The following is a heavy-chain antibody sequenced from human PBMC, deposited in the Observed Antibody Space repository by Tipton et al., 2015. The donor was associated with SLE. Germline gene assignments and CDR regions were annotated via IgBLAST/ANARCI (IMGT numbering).Heavy chain of an antibody. J-gene: IGHJ6*03. D-gene: IGHD4-17*01. CDR1: GGSFSGYY. CDR2: INHSGST. CDR3: ARGYGDSHIDYYYYYMYV. V-gene: IGHV4-34*01. Sequence: TLSLTRAAYGGSFSGYYWSWTRQPPGKGPEWIGEINHSGSTNYNTSLKSRVTISVDTSKNQFSLKLSSVTAADTAVYYCARGYGDSHIDYYYYYMYVWGKGTTVTVSS.